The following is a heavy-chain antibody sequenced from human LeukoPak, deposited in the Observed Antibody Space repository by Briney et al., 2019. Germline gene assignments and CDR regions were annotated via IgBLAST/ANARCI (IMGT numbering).Heavy chain of an antibody. J-gene: IGHJ4*02. CDR1: GGSFSGYY. V-gene: IGHV4-34*01. CDR2: INHSGST. D-gene: IGHD4-17*01. Sequence: SETLSLTCAVYGGSFSGYYWSWIRQPPGKGPEWIGEINHSGSTNYNPSLKSRVTISVDTSKNQFSLKLSSVTAADTAVYYCARGLRTVTTRYFDYWGQGTLVTVSS. CDR3: ARGLRTVTTRYFDY.